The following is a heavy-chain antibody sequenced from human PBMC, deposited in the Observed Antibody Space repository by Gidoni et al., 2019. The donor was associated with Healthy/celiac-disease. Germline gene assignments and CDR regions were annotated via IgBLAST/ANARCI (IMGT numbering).Heavy chain of an antibody. CDR2: ISSSSSYI. CDR1: GFPFSSYS. CDR3: AREPSGGFLEWLYYFDY. D-gene: IGHD3-3*01. J-gene: IGHJ4*02. Sequence: EVQLVESGGGLVKPGGSLRLSCAASGFPFSSYSMNWVRQAPGKGLEWVSSISSSSSYIYYADSVKGRFTISRDNAKNSLYLQMNSLRAEDTAVYYCAREPSGGFLEWLYYFDYWGQGTLVTVSS. V-gene: IGHV3-21*01.